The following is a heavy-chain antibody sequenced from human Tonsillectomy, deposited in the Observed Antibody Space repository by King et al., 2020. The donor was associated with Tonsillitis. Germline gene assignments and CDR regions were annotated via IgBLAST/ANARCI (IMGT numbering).Heavy chain of an antibody. J-gene: IGHJ4*02. CDR1: GFAFSNAW. Sequence: VQLVESGGGLVKPGGSLRLSCAASGFAFSNAWMSWVRQAPGKGLEWVGHIKNKTDGGTTDYAAPVKGRFTISRDDSTNMLYLQMNSLKTEDTAVYYCTKNYFDWGRGSLVTVAS. V-gene: IGHV3-15*01. D-gene: IGHD3-9*01. CDR2: IKNKTDGGTT. CDR3: TKNYFD.